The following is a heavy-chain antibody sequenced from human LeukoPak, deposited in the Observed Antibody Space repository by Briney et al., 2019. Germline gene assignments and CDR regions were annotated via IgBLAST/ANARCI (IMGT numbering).Heavy chain of an antibody. CDR2: IYHSGST. CDR3: ARHDYGDEAGTFDI. D-gene: IGHD4-17*01. CDR1: GGSISSGGYY. V-gene: IGHV4-30-2*02. Sequence: SETLSLTCTVSGGSISSGGYYWSWIRQPPGKGLEWIGYIYHSGSTYYNPSLKSRVTISVDTSKNQFSLKLSSVTAADTAVYYCARHDYGDEAGTFDIWGQGTMVTVSS. J-gene: IGHJ3*02.